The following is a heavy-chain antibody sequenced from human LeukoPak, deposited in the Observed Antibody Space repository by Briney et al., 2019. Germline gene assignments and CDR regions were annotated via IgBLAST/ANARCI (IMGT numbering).Heavy chain of an antibody. Sequence: GRSLRLSCAASAFTFSNNFMHCVRQAPGKGLEWVAIIASDGSHTFYVESVKGRFTISRDNSKKTLYLQMNSLRAEDTAVYFCARERQDTIVHSGAFDSWGQGTMVTVPS. CDR2: IASDGSHT. CDR1: AFTFSNNF. D-gene: IGHD3-10*01. V-gene: IGHV3-30-3*01. J-gene: IGHJ3*02. CDR3: ARERQDTIVHSGAFDS.